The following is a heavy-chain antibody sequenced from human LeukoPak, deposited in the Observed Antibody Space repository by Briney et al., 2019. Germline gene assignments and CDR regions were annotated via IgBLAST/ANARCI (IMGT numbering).Heavy chain of an antibody. CDR1: GGSISSYY. CDR3: AREAIVVVLAAITNWFDP. CDR2: IYTSGST. D-gene: IGHD2-2*02. V-gene: IGHV4-4*07. J-gene: IGHJ5*02. Sequence: SETLSLTCTVSGGSISSYYWSWIRQPAGKGLEWIGRIYTSGSTNYNPSLKSRVTISVDTSKNQFSLKLSSVTAADTAVYYCAREAIVVVLAAITNWFDPWGQGTLVTVSS.